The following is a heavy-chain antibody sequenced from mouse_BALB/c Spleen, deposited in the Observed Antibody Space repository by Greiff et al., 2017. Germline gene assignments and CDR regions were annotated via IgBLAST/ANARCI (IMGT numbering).Heavy chain of an antibody. CDR2: ISYSGST. V-gene: IGHV3-2*02. J-gene: IGHJ2*01. CDR3: AITTVVGGVDD. D-gene: IGHD1-1*01. Sequence: QSGPGLVKPSQSLSLTCTVTGYSITSDYAWNWIRQFPGNKLEWMGYISYSGSTSYNPSLKSRISITRDTSKNQFFLQLNSVTTEDTATYYCAITTVVGGVDDWGEGTTLTVSS. CDR1: GYSITSDYA.